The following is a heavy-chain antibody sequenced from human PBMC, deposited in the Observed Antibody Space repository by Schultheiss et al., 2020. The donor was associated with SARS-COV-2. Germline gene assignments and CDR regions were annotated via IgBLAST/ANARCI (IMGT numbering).Heavy chain of an antibody. CDR2: IYHSGST. V-gene: IGHV4-59*08. Sequence: SETLSLTCTVSGGSISSYYWGWIRQPPGKGLEWIGEIYHSGSTNYNPSLKSRVTISVDKSKNQFSLKLSSVTAADTAVYYCARHGSSSGWFDPWGQGTLVTVSS. J-gene: IGHJ5*02. CDR1: GGSISSYY. D-gene: IGHD6-6*01. CDR3: ARHGSSSGWFDP.